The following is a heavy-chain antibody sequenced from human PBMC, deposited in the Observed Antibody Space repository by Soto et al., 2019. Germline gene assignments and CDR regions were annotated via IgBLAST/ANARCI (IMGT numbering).Heavy chain of an antibody. V-gene: IGHV3-30-3*01. CDR1: GFTFSSYA. Sequence: GESLKISCAASGFTFSSYAMHWVRQAPGKGLEWVAVISYDGSNKYYADSVKGRFTISRDNSKNTLYLQMNSLRAEDTAVYYCARRKMATIGVNYFDYWGQGTLVTVSS. CDR2: ISYDGSNK. J-gene: IGHJ4*02. CDR3: ARRKMATIGVNYFDY. D-gene: IGHD5-12*01.